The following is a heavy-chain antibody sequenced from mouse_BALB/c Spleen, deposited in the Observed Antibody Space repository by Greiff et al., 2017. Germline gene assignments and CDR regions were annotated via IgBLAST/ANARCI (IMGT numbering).Heavy chain of an antibody. CDR3: TREGYGNYVNYAMDY. CDR1: GFTFSSYT. J-gene: IGHJ4*01. Sequence: DVMLVESGGGLVKPGGSLKLSCAASGFTFSSYTMSWVRQTPEKRLEWVATISSGGSYTYYPDSVKGRFTISRDNAKNTLYLQMSSLKSEDTAMYYCTREGYGNYVNYAMDYWGQGTSVTVSS. V-gene: IGHV5-6-4*01. CDR2: ISSGGSYT. D-gene: IGHD2-10*02.